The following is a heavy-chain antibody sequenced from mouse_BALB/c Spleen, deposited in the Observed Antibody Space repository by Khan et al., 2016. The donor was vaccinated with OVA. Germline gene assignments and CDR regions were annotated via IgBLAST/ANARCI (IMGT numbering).Heavy chain of an antibody. CDR2: INPHIGET. CDR1: GYSFTGYF. J-gene: IGHJ2*01. CDR3: ARIYGSDFDY. D-gene: IGHD1-1*01. Sequence: EVQLQESGPELVKPGASVKKSCKASGYSFTGYFMHWVMQSHGKSLEWIGRINPHIGETFYNQKFKGKATLTVDESSSTAHMELRSLASEDSAVYFCARIYGSDFDYWGQGTTLTVSS. V-gene: IGHV1-20*02.